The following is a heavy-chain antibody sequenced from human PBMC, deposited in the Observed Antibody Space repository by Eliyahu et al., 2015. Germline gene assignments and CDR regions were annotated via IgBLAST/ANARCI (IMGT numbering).Heavy chain of an antibody. J-gene: IGHJ4*02. CDR3: ARAPAPSSGRPFDY. V-gene: IGHV3-48*03. CDR1: GFTFSRSE. Sequence: GLVQPGGTLRLSCAASGFTFSRSEMSWVRQAPGKGLEWISYITNTGTTFYYADSVRGRFTIPRDNAKNSLYLQMNSLRAEDTAVYYCARAPAPSSGRPFDYWGQGTLVTVSS. D-gene: IGHD6-19*01. CDR2: ITNTGTTF.